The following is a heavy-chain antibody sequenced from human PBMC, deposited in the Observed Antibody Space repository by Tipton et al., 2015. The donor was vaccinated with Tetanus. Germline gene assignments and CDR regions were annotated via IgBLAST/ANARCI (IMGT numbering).Heavy chain of an antibody. CDR3: ARTQPIGWYFDL. CDR1: GGSISSGAYY. V-gene: IGHV4-31*02. J-gene: IGHJ2*01. D-gene: IGHD1-1*01. Sequence: LRLSCTVSGGSISSGAYYWSWIRQHPGKGLEWIGYIYYSGSTFYNPSLKSRVTISVDTSKNQFSLKLSSVTAADTAVYYCARTQPIGWYFDLWGRGTLLTVSS. CDR2: IYYSGST.